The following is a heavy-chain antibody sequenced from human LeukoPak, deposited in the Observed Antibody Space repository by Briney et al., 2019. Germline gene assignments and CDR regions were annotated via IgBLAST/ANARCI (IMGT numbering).Heavy chain of an antibody. CDR1: GYTFSDYTFTNYG. D-gene: IGHD1-1*01. J-gene: IGHJ6*02. CDR3: AREDNDDYYYYGMDV. CDR2: ISTYKSHT. Sequence: ASVKVSCKASGYTFSDYTFTNYGISWVRQAPGQGPEWMGWISTYKSHTNYAQKFQGRVTMITDTSTNTAYMELRSLRSDDTAVYYCAREDNDDYYYYGMDVWGQGTAVTVSS. V-gene: IGHV1-18*01.